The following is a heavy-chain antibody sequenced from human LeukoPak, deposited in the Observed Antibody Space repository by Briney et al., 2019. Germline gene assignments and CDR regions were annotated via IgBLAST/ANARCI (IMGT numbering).Heavy chain of an antibody. CDR3: ARDFSSSWYWFDP. D-gene: IGHD6-13*01. J-gene: IGHJ5*02. CDR1: GFTVSSNY. CDR2: IYSGGST. Sequence: PGGSLRLSCAASGFTVSSNYMSWVRQAPGKGLEWVSVIYSGGSTYYADSVKGRFTISRDNSKNTLYLQMNSLRAEDTAVYYCARDFSSSWYWFDPWGQGTLVTVSS. V-gene: IGHV3-66*01.